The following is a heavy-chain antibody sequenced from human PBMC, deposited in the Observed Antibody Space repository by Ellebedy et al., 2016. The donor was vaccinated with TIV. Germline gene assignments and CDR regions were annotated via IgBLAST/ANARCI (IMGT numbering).Heavy chain of an antibody. D-gene: IGHD1-26*01. CDR3: AKDMVFGDGKWEIDV. V-gene: IGHV3-23*01. J-gene: IGHJ6*02. CDR2: IVGSGS. Sequence: PGGSLRLSCAASGFTFSPYAMARVRQAPGKGLEWVSGIVGSGSQKYADSVKGRFTISRDNSRSTLYLQMNSLRAEDSAVYYCAKDMVFGDGKWEIDVWGQGTTVTVSS. CDR1: GFTFSPYA.